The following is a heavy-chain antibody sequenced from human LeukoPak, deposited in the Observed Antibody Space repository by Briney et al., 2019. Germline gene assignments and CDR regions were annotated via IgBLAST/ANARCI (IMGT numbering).Heavy chain of an antibody. J-gene: IGHJ4*02. D-gene: IGHD3-22*01. CDR1: GFTFSSYA. CDR3: ARTTNYDDTRDYYLDY. CDR2: ISDSGEIT. Sequence: GGSLRLSCTASGFTFSSYAMSWVRQAPGKGLEWVSGISDSGEITFYADSVKGRFTISRDNSENTLYLQMNSLRAEDTAVYYCARTTNYDDTRDYYLDYWGQGTLVTVSS. V-gene: IGHV3-23*01.